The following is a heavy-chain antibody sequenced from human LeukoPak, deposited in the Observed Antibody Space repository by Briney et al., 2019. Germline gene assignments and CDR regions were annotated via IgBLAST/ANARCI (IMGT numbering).Heavy chain of an antibody. CDR3: AWMELRYFANFDY. CDR1: GGTFSSYA. V-gene: IGHV1-69*13. D-gene: IGHD3-9*01. Sequence: SVKVSCKASGGTFSSYAISWVRQAPGQGLEWMGGIIPIFGTANYAQKFQGRVTITADESTSTAYMELRSLRSDDTAVYYCAWMELRYFANFDYWGQGTLVTVSS. J-gene: IGHJ4*02. CDR2: IIPIFGTA.